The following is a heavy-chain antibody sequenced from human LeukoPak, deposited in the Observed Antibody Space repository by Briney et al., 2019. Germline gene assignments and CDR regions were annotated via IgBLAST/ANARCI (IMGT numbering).Heavy chain of an antibody. V-gene: IGHV1-69*05. J-gene: IGHJ1*01. CDR2: IIPIFGTA. Sequence: GASVKVSCKASGGTFSSYAISWVRQAPGQGLEWMRGIIPIFGTANYAQKFQGRVTITTDESTSTAYMELSSLRSEDTAVYYCARAPCSSTSCYRGPKYFQHWGQGTLVTVSS. CDR3: ARAPCSSTSCYRGPKYFQH. CDR1: GGTFSSYA. D-gene: IGHD2-2*02.